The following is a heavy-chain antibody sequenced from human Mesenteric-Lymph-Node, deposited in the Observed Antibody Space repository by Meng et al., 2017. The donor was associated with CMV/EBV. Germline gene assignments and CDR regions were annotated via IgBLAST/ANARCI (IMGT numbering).Heavy chain of an antibody. V-gene: IGHV4-4*02. D-gene: IGHD2-15*01. CDR1: ISSTKW. Sequence: ISSTKWWNWVRQPPGKGLEWIGEIYHTGTTNYNPSLESRVTMSVDKSKNHFSLKLTSVTAADTAVYYCARATVISCSGDNCYSGFLNYWGQGTLVTVPQ. CDR2: IYHTGTT. CDR3: ARATVISCSGDNCYSGFLNY. J-gene: IGHJ4*02.